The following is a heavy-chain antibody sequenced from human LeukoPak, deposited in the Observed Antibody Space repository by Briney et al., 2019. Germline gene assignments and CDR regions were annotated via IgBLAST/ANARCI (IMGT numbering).Heavy chain of an antibody. V-gene: IGHV3-7*01. CDR1: EFTFSKYW. CDR2: IKQDGGEK. J-gene: IGHJ5*02. D-gene: IGHD3-10*01. CDR3: ARDSPLRGFNWFDP. Sequence: GGSLRLSCAASEFTFSKYWMSWVRQAPGKGLEWVANIKQDGGEKNYVDSVEGRFTISRDNAKNSLYMQMNSLRAEDTAVYYCARDSPLRGFNWFDPWGQGILVTVSS.